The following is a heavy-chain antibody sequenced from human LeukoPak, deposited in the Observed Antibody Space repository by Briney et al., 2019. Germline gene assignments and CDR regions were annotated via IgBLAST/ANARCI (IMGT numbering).Heavy chain of an antibody. D-gene: IGHD3-10*01. Sequence: SETLSLTCTVSGDPISSYYWSWIRQSAGKGLEWIGRINTSGNTNYNPSLKSRVTMSLDTSKNHFSLNLSSVTVADTAVYYCARDRLGFRVDVWGKGTTVTVSS. J-gene: IGHJ6*04. CDR1: GDPISSYY. V-gene: IGHV4-4*07. CDR3: ARDRLGFRVDV. CDR2: INTSGNT.